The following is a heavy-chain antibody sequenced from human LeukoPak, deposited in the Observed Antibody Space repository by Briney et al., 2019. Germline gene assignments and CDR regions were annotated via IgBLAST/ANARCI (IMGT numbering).Heavy chain of an antibody. CDR2: IYPYSGDT. D-gene: IGHD6-13*01. CDR3: ARWRGSGWSFDF. J-gene: IGHJ4*02. Sequence: ASVKVSCKASGYTXTGXYIHXXXXXXGQGLEWMGRIYPYSGDTDYAQKFQGRVTMTRDTSVSTAYMELSSLRSDDTAVYFCARWRGSGWSFDFWGQGTLVTVSS. V-gene: IGHV1-2*06. CDR1: GYTXTGXY.